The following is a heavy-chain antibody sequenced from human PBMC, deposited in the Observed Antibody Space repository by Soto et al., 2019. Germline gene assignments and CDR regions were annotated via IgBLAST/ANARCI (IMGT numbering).Heavy chain of an antibody. D-gene: IGHD3-9*01. CDR3: ARRILTGYYDNWYFDL. V-gene: IGHV4-59*01. Sequence: QVQLQESGPGLVKPSETLSLTCTVSGGSISSYYWSWIRQRPVKGLEWIGYIYYSGSTNYNPSLKRRVTISVDTSKNQFSRKRSSVTAADTAVYYCARRILTGYYDNWYFDLWGRGTLVTVS. J-gene: IGHJ2*01. CDR2: IYYSGST. CDR1: GGSISSYY.